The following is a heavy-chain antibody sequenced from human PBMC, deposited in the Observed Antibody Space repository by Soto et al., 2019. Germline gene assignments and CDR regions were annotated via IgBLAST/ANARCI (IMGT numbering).Heavy chain of an antibody. CDR1: GGSISSYY. D-gene: IGHD6-19*01. Sequence: SETLSLTCTVSGGSISSYYWSWIRQPPGKGLEWIGYIYYSGSTNYNPSLKSRVTISVDTSKNQFSLKLSSVTAADTAVYYCARAGYSSGWYDWFDPWGQGTLVTVSS. CDR2: IYYSGST. CDR3: ARAGYSSGWYDWFDP. V-gene: IGHV4-59*01. J-gene: IGHJ5*02.